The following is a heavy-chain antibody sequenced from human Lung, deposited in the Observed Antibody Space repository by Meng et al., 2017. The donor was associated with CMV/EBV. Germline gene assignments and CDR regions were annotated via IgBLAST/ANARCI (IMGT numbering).Heavy chain of an antibody. Sequence: LLGPGPGLLNPLQTLSLTCTVSGGSISSRSFYWNWIRQPAGKGLEWIGRLYATGSTNYNPSLESRATISVDTSKNQFSLRLDSVTAADTAVYYCARGPYSTGWCDFWGQGSLVTVSS. CDR1: GGSISSRSFY. D-gene: IGHD6-19*01. CDR2: LYATGST. CDR3: ARGPYSTGWCDF. V-gene: IGHV4-61*02. J-gene: IGHJ4*02.